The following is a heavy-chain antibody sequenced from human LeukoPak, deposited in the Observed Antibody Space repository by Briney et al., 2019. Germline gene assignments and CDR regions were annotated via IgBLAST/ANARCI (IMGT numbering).Heavy chain of an antibody. Sequence: SETLSLTCTVSGGSISSYYWSWIRQPPGKGLEWIGYIHYSGSTNYNPSLKSRVTISVDTSKNQFSLKLSSVTAADTAVYYCARERGAKVGRWNTGVNWFDPWGQGTLVTVSS. CDR1: GGSISSYY. V-gene: IGHV4-59*01. J-gene: IGHJ5*02. CDR3: ARERGAKVGRWNTGVNWFDP. CDR2: IHYSGST. D-gene: IGHD2-15*01.